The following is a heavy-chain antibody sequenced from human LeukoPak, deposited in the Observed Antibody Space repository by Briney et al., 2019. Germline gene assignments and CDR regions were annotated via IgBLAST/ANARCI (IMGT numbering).Heavy chain of an antibody. V-gene: IGHV4-59*01. CDR3: AGGRVWLAFDS. CDR2: VYYSGST. CDR1: GGSISNYY. D-gene: IGHD5-18*01. Sequence: SETLSLTCSVSGGSISNYYRTWIRQPPGKGLEWIAYVYYSGSTNYNPSLKSRVSISVDTSKNQFSLKLSSVTAADTAVYYCAGGRVWLAFDSWGQGTLLTVSS. J-gene: IGHJ4*02.